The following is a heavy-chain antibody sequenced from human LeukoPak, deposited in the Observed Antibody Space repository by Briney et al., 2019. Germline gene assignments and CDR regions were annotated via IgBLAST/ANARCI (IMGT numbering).Heavy chain of an antibody. CDR1: GGSISSYY. CDR3: ARALTTATPFQH. J-gene: IGHJ1*01. V-gene: IGHV4-59*01. Sequence: SETLSLTCTVSGGSISSYYWSWIRQPPGKGLEWIGYIYYSGSTNYNPSLKSRVTISVDTSKDQFSLKLSSVTAADTAVYYCARALTTATPFQHWGQGTLVTVSS. D-gene: IGHD4-17*01. CDR2: IYYSGST.